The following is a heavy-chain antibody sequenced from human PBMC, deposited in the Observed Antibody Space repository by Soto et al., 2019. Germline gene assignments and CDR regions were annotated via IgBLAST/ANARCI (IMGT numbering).Heavy chain of an antibody. CDR1: GGSFSGYY. J-gene: IGHJ6*03. V-gene: IGHV4-34*01. CDR2: INHSGST. Sequence: QVQLQQWGAGLLKPSETLSLTCAVYGGSFSGYYWSWIRQPPGKGLEWIGEINHSGSTNYNPSLKSRVTISVDTSKNHFSLKLSSVTAADTAVYYCARGPYGIYYYYYMDVWGKGTTVTVSS. D-gene: IGHD4-17*01. CDR3: ARGPYGIYYYYYMDV.